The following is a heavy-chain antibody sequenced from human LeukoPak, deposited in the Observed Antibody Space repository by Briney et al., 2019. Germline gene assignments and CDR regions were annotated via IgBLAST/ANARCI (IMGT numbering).Heavy chain of an antibody. CDR1: GFTFSSYS. D-gene: IGHD6-13*01. CDR2: ISSSTSTI. Sequence: GRSLRLSCVASGFTFSSYSMNWVRQAPGKGLEWVSYISSSTSTIYYADSVKGRFSISRDNAKNSLYLQMDSLRAEDTAVYFCARDVNGYSSTWYECWGQGTLVTVSS. V-gene: IGHV3-48*01. CDR3: ARDVNGYSSTWYEC. J-gene: IGHJ4*02.